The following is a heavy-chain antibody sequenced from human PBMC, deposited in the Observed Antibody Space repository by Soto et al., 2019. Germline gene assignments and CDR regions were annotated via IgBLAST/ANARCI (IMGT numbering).Heavy chain of an antibody. Sequence: SETLSLTCAVSGGSISSGGYSWSWIRQHPGQGLEWIGYIYYSGGTYYNPSLKSRVTISLDTSRNYFSLRLTSVTAADTAVYYCARGGEYTYGNFDYWGQGSLVTVSS. J-gene: IGHJ4*02. CDR3: ARGGEYTYGNFDY. V-gene: IGHV4-31*11. CDR1: GGSISSGGYS. CDR2: IYYSGGT. D-gene: IGHD5-18*01.